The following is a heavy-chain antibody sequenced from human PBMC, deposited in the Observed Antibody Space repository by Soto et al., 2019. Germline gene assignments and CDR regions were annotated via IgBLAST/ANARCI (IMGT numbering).Heavy chain of an antibody. Sequence: GGSLRLSCAASGIIFTGYGMHWVRQAPGQGLEWVAVIRYDGTNTYYADSVKGRFTISRDNSKNTLYLQMNSLRAEDTAVYYCARDGVGRTVFFGSFDYWGQGALVTVSS. V-gene: IGHV3-33*01. J-gene: IGHJ4*02. CDR2: IRYDGTNT. D-gene: IGHD1-26*01. CDR1: GIIFTGYG. CDR3: ARDGVGRTVFFGSFDY.